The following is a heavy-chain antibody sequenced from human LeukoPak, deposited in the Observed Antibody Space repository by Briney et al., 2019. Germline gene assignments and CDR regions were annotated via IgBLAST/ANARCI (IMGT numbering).Heavy chain of an antibody. J-gene: IGHJ4*02. CDR3: AKGAGYDSSAQLAD. Sequence: PGGSLRLSCAASGFTFSSYSMNWVRQAPGKGLEWVSGISWNSGSIGYADSVKGRFTISRDNAKNSLYLQMNSLRAEDMALYYCAKGAGYDSSAQLADWGQGTLVTVSS. CDR1: GFTFSSYS. CDR2: ISWNSGSI. D-gene: IGHD3-22*01. V-gene: IGHV3-9*03.